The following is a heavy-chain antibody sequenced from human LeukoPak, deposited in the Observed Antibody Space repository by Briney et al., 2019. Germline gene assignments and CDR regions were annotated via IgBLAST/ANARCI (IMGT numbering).Heavy chain of an antibody. CDR2: IIPIFGTA. D-gene: IGHD4-23*01. J-gene: IGHJ6*02. CDR1: GGTISNYV. Sequence: SVKVSCKAAGGTISNYVISWVRQAPGQGLEWMGGIIPIFGTANYAQRFQGRVTITADESTSTAYMELSSLRSEDTAVYYCARETLGGRGYYYYGMDVWGQGTTVTVSS. V-gene: IGHV1-69*13. CDR3: ARETLGGRGYYYYGMDV.